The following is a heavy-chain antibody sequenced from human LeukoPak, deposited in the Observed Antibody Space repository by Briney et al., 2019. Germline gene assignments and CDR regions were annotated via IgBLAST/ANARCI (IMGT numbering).Heavy chain of an antibody. J-gene: IGHJ4*02. D-gene: IGHD3-10*01. Sequence: PGGSLRLSCVASGFAFSNYGMHWVRQAPGKGLEWVAFIRHVGSNEYYADSVRGRFAISRDNSKNTLYLQMNSLRAEDTAVYYCARSTMVRGVTQYYFDYWGQGTLVTVSS. V-gene: IGHV3-30*02. CDR2: IRHVGSNE. CDR3: ARSTMVRGVTQYYFDY. CDR1: GFAFSNYG.